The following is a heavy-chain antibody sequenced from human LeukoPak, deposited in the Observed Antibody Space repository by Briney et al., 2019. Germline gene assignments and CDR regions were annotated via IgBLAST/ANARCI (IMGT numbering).Heavy chain of an antibody. J-gene: IGHJ4*02. CDR2: IYYSGST. CDR3: ARHHVVVVAALFDY. CDR1: GGSISSSSYY. V-gene: IGHV4-39*01. D-gene: IGHD2-15*01. Sequence: SETLSLTCTVSGGSISSSSYYWGWIRQPPGKGLEWIGSIYYSGSTYYNPSLKSRVTISVDTSKNQFSLKLSSVTAADTAVYYCARHHVVVVAALFDYWGQGTLVTVSS.